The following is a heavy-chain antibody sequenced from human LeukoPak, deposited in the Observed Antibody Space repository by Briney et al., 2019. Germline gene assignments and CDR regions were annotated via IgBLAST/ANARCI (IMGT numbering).Heavy chain of an antibody. CDR2: IWYDGSNK. V-gene: IGHV3-33*01. Sequence: PGRSLRLSCAASGFTFNSYGMHWVRQAPGKGLEWVAVIWYDGSNKYYADSVKGRFTISRDNSKNTLYLQMNSLRAEDTAVYYCARVGPRSYGDYYYDYWGQGTLVTVSS. D-gene: IGHD4-17*01. CDR3: ARVGPRSYGDYYYDY. J-gene: IGHJ4*02. CDR1: GFTFNSYG.